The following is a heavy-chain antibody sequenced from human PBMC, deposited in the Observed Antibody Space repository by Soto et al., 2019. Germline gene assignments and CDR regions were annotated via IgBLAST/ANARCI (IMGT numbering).Heavy chain of an antibody. D-gene: IGHD3-3*01. J-gene: IGHJ4*02. CDR3: AWHPNDLWSEAPDFDY. Sequence: QVQLVQSGGEVTKPGASVKVSCKASGYNYSNYGVTWVRQAPGQGLEWMGRISADNGKANYAPNIQDRVTMTIDTSASTDYMEMRSLRSEDAAVYYGAWHPNDLWSEAPDFDYWGEGTLGTVSA. CDR2: ISADNGKA. CDR1: GYNYSNYG. V-gene: IGHV1-18*04.